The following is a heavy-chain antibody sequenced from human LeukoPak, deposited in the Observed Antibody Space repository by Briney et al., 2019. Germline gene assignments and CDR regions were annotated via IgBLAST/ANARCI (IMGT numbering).Heavy chain of an antibody. CDR3: ARDHLFLLY. CDR2: IKQDGSEK. V-gene: IGHV3-7*01. J-gene: IGHJ4*02. Sequence: GGSLRLSCAASGFTFNNYWMTWVRQAPGKGLEWVANIKQDGSEKYYVDSVKAQFTISRDNAKNALYLQMNSLRDEDTAVYYCARDHLFLLYWGQGTLVTVSS. CDR1: GFTFNNYW. D-gene: IGHD2-21*01.